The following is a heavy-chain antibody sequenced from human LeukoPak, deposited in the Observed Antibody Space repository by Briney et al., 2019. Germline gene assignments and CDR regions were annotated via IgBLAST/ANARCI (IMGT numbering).Heavy chain of an antibody. CDR2: ISSSGSTI. D-gene: IGHD3-16*02. CDR3: ASGYDYIWGSYRYVV. CDR1: GFTFNSYE. J-gene: IGHJ4*02. Sequence: GGSLRLSCAASGFTFNSYEMNWVRQAPGKGLEWVSYISSSGSTIYYADSVKGRFTISRDNAKNSLYLQMNSLRAEDTAVYYCASGYDYIWGSYRYVVWGQGTLVTVSS. V-gene: IGHV3-48*03.